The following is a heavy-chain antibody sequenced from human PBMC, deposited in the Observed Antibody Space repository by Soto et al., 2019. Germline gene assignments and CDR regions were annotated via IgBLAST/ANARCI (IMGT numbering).Heavy chain of an antibody. CDR3: ASCIAAPHEYYYYYYGMDV. J-gene: IGHJ6*02. V-gene: IGHV3-74*01. Sequence: GGSLRLSCAASGFTFSSYWMHWVRQAPGKGLVWVSRINSDGSSTSYADSVKGRFTISRDNAKNTLYLQMNSLRAEDTAVYYCASCIAAPHEYYYYYYGMDVWGQGTTVTVSS. D-gene: IGHD6-13*01. CDR2: INSDGSST. CDR1: GFTFSSYW.